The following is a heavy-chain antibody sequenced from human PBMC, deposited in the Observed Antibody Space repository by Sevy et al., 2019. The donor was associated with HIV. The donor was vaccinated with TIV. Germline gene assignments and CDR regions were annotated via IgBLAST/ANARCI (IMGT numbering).Heavy chain of an antibody. D-gene: IGHD6-19*01. Sequence: GGSLRLSCAASGFTFSSYGMHWVRQSPGKGLEWVAVIWYDGSNNYYAASVKGRFTISRDNSKNTLYLQINSLRGEDTAVYYCARDGLSSGWLFDSWGQGTLVTVSS. V-gene: IGHV3-33*01. CDR3: ARDGLSSGWLFDS. J-gene: IGHJ4*02. CDR1: GFTFSSYG. CDR2: IWYDGSNN.